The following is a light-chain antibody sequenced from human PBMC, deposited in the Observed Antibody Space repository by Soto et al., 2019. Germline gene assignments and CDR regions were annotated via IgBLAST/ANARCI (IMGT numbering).Light chain of an antibody. CDR1: QSVSSSY. CDR3: QQYGSSPRYT. Sequence: EIVLTQSPGTRSLSPGERATLSCRASQSVSSSYLAWYQQKPGQAPRLLIYGASSRATGIPDRFSGSGSGTDFTLTISRLEPEDCAVYYCQQYGSSPRYTFGQGTKLEIK. CDR2: GAS. J-gene: IGKJ2*01. V-gene: IGKV3-20*01.